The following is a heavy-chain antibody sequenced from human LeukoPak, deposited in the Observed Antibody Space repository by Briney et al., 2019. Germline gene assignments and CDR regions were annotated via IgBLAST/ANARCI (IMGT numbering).Heavy chain of an antibody. CDR2: IYHSGST. D-gene: IGHD6-13*01. V-gene: IGHV4-4*02. CDR3: ARVAGVYYYYYYYMDV. Sequence: PGGSLRLSCAASGFTFSSYEMNWVRQAPGKGLEWIGEIYHSGSTNYNPSLKSRVTISVDKSKNLFSLKLSSVTAADTAVYYCARVAGVYYYYYYYMDVWGKGTTVTVSS. J-gene: IGHJ6*03. CDR1: GFTFSSYEM.